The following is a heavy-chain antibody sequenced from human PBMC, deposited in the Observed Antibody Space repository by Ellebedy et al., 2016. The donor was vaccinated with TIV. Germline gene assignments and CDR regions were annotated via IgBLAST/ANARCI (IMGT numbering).Heavy chain of an antibody. D-gene: IGHD1-26*01. CDR1: GGSISSSNW. Sequence: SETLSLXXAVSGGSISSSNWWSWVRQPPGKGLEWIGEIYHSGSTNYNPSLKSRVTISVDTSKNQFSLKLSSVTAADTAVYYCAREGGGIVGATTIDYWGQGTLVTVSS. V-gene: IGHV4-4*02. J-gene: IGHJ4*02. CDR2: IYHSGST. CDR3: AREGGGIVGATTIDY.